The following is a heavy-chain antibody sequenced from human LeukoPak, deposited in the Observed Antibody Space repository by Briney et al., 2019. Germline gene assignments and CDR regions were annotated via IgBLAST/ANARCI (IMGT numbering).Heavy chain of an antibody. J-gene: IGHJ4*02. D-gene: IGHD3-16*01. CDR2: IYYSGSI. V-gene: IGHV4-39*01. CDR3: ARQYGLRLVRPGYYFDY. Sequence: PSETLSLTCTVSGGSISSSSYYWGWIRQPPGKGLEWIGSIYYSGSIYYNPSLKSRVTISVDTSKNQFSLKLSSVTAADTAVYYCARQYGLRLVRPGYYFDYWGQGTLVTVSS. CDR1: GGSISSSSYY.